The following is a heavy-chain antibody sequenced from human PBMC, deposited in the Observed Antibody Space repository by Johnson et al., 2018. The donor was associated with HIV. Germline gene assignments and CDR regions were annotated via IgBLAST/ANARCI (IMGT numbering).Heavy chain of an antibody. CDR1: GLTFSSYA. CDR2: ISSDGSNK. J-gene: IGHJ3*01. D-gene: IGHD6-19*01. CDR3: ARRAYTSGWYAAFDL. V-gene: IGHV3-30-3*01. Sequence: QVQLVESGGGVVQPGRSLRLSCAASGLTFSSYAMYCVRQAPGKGLEWVAVISSDGSNKYYADSVKGRFIISRDGLKDSMYLQMNSLKSEDTAVYFCARRAYTSGWYAAFDLWGQGTMVTVSS.